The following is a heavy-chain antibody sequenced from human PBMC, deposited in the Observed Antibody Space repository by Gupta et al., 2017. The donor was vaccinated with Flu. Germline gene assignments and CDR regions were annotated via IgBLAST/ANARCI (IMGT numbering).Heavy chain of an antibody. CDR2: IWHDGSSK. V-gene: IGHV3-33*01. J-gene: IGHJ4*02. CDR3: SRDIEDLDDFGTLFDY. Sequence: HVQLVESGGGVVKPGGSPRLSCAASGFTFNSYGMHWVRQAPGKGLEWVAVIWHDGSSKYYADSVKGRFTISRDNSKNTLSLQMNNLRVEDTAVYYCSRDIEDLDDFGTLFDYWGQGTLVTVSS. CDR1: GFTFNSYG. D-gene: IGHD4-17*01.